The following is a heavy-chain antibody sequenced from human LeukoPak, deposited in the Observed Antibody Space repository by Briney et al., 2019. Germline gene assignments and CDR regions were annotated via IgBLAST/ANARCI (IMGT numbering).Heavy chain of an antibody. Sequence: GASVKVSCKASGGTFSSYAISWVRQAPGQGLEWMGGIIPIFGTASYAQKFQGRVTITTDESTSTAYMELSSLRSEDTAVYYCARDDYGGTHLLGYWGQGTLVTVSS. D-gene: IGHD4-23*01. CDR1: GGTFSSYA. CDR2: IIPIFGTA. J-gene: IGHJ4*02. CDR3: ARDDYGGTHLLGY. V-gene: IGHV1-69*05.